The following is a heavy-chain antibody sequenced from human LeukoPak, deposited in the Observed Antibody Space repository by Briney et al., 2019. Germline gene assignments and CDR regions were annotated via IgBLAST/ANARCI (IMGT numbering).Heavy chain of an antibody. Sequence: GGSLRLSCAASGFRFSDFTMTWVRQAPGKGPEGVSAIGGRGGSTYYAASVGGRFTISRDNSKDMVFLQMNSLKVEDTATYYCGKEGGAWGQGTKVTVSS. CDR3: GKEGGA. V-gene: IGHV3-23*01. CDR1: GFRFSDFT. D-gene: IGHD3-16*01. CDR2: IGGRGGST. J-gene: IGHJ5*02.